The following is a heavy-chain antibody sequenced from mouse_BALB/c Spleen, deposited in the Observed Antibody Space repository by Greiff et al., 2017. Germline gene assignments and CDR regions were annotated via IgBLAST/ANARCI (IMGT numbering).Heavy chain of an antibody. CDR1: GYAFTNYW. CDR2: IYPGSGNT. J-gene: IGHJ2*01. D-gene: IGHD1-1*01. CDR3: ARRTTVVVDY. V-gene: IGHV1-63*01. Sequence: QVQLKESGAELVRPGTSVKISCKASGYAFTNYWLGWVKQRPGLGLEWIGDIYPGSGNTYYNEKFKGKATLTADKSSSTAYMQLSSLTSEDSAVYFCARRTTVVVDYWGQGTTLTVSS.